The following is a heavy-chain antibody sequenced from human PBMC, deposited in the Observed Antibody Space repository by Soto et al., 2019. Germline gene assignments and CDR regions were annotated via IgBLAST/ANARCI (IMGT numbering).Heavy chain of an antibody. J-gene: IGHJ5*02. Sequence: SETLSLTCAVSGGSISSGNWWSVVRQPPVKVLEWIGEIYHSGSTNYNPSLKSRVTISVDKSKNQFSLKLSSVTAADTAVYYCARALKEYYGSGSPCWFDPWGQGTLVTVSS. CDR1: GGSISSGNW. D-gene: IGHD3-10*01. V-gene: IGHV4-4*02. CDR2: IYHSGST. CDR3: ARALKEYYGSGSPCWFDP.